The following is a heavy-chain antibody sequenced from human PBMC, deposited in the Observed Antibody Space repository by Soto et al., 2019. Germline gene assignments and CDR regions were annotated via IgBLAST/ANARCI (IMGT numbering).Heavy chain of an antibody. CDR2: MNPNSGDT. D-gene: IGHD3-10*01. CDR3: ARGELLWFGELLR. Sequence: QVQLVQSGAEVKKPEASVKVSCKASGYTFTSYEINWVRQATGQGLEWMGWMNPNSGDTGYAQKCQGRVPMTRNTSISTAYMELSSLRSEDKAVYYCARGELLWFGELLRWGQGTLVTVSS. J-gene: IGHJ4*02. CDR1: GYTFTSYE. V-gene: IGHV1-8*01.